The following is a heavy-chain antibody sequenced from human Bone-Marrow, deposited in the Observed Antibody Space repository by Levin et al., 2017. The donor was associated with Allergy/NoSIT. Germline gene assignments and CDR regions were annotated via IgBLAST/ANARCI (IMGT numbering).Heavy chain of an antibody. V-gene: IGHV4-31*03. CDR3: ANVVRGMTYFDL. Sequence: SQTLSLTCSVSGDSISSGTYYWSWIRQHPGKGLEWIGYIYSSGSTYYNPSLMSRASMSVDTSKNHFSLKMSSVTPAAPAVYCCANVVRGMTYFDLWGRGTLVTVSS. CDR2: IYSSGST. D-gene: IGHD3-10*01. CDR1: GDSISSGTYY. J-gene: IGHJ2*01.